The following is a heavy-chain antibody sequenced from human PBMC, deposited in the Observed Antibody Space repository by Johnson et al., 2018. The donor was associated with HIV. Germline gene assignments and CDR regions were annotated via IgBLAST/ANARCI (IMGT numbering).Heavy chain of an antibody. D-gene: IGHD3-3*01. CDR3: ARDKVTIFGVAYDAFDI. Sequence: VQLVESGGGVVRPGGSLRLSCVASGFTFDDYGMSWVRQAPGKGLEWVSTIGVSGGSTYYADSVKGRFTISRDNSKDTLYLQMNSLRAEDTAVYYCARDKVTIFGVAYDAFDIWGQGTMVTVSS. CDR2: IGVSGGST. V-gene: IGHV3-23*04. CDR1: GFTFDDYG. J-gene: IGHJ3*02.